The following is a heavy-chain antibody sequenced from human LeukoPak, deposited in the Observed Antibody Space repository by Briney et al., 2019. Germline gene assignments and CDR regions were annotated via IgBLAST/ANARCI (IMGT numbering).Heavy chain of an antibody. CDR3: ASGSGWQQLY. J-gene: IGHJ4*02. D-gene: IGHD5-24*01. CDR1: EFTFSSNW. CDR2: IKSDGSEK. Sequence: GGSLRLSCVVSEFTFSSNWMNWVRQAPGKGLEWVANIKSDGSEKHYADSVKGRFTISRDNAKNSLYLQMNSLKAEDTAVYYCASGSGWQQLYWGQGTLVTVSP. V-gene: IGHV3-7*01.